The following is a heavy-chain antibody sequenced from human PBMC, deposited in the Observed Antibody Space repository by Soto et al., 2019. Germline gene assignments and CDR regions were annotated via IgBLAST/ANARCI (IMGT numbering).Heavy chain of an antibody. CDR2: ISSYKGNT. Sequence: QVQLVQSGAEVKKPGASVKVSCKASGYTFTSYGISWVRQAPGQWLEWKGWISSYKGNTNYAQKVQGRVTRTTDTATITAYMELRSLRSDDTAVYYCARQPVAGTAFFDYWGQGTLVTVSS. J-gene: IGHJ4*02. D-gene: IGHD6-19*01. CDR1: GYTFTSYG. V-gene: IGHV1-18*01. CDR3: ARQPVAGTAFFDY.